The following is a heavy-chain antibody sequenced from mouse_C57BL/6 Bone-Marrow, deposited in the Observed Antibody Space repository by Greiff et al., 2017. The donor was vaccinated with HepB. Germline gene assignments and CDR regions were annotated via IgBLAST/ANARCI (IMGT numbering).Heavy chain of an antibody. J-gene: IGHJ4*01. CDR1: EYEFPSHD. CDR3: ARQNGGYGGYAMDY. Sequence: EVKLVESGGGLVQPGESLKLSCESNEYEFPSHDMSWVRKTPEKRLELVAAINSDGGSTYYPDTMERRFIISRDNTKKTLYLQMSSLRSEDTALYYCARQNGGYGGYAMDYWGQGTSVTVSS. V-gene: IGHV5-2*01. CDR2: INSDGGST. D-gene: IGHD3-1*01.